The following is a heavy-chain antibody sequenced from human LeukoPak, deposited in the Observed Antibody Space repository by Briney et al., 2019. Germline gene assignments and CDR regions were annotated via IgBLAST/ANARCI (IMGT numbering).Heavy chain of an antibody. Sequence: GSLRLSCAASGFTFSSYAMSWVRQAPGKGLEWVANIKQDGSEKYYVDSVKGRFTISRDNANNSLYLQMNSLRAEDTAVYYCARGGDYLDFWGQGTLVTVSS. CDR2: IKQDGSEK. CDR1: GFTFSSYA. V-gene: IGHV3-7*05. J-gene: IGHJ4*02. CDR3: ARGGDYLDF.